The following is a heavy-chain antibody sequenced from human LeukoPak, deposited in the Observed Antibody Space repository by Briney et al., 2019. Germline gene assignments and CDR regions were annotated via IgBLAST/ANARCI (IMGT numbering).Heavy chain of an antibody. CDR1: GFTFSSYS. D-gene: IGHD6-13*01. Sequence: GGSLRLSCAASGFTFSSYSMNWVRQAPGKGLEWVSSISSSSSYIYYADSVKSRFTISRDNAKNSLYLQMNSLRAEDTAVYYCARDDSSSWYDFWFDPWGQGTLVTVSS. CDR3: ARDDSSSWYDFWFDP. CDR2: ISSSSSYI. V-gene: IGHV3-21*01. J-gene: IGHJ5*02.